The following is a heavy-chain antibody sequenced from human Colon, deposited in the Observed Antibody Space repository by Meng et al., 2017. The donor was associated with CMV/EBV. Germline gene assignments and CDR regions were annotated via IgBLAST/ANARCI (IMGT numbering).Heavy chain of an antibody. CDR2: ISAYNGNT. V-gene: IGHV1-18*01. J-gene: IGHJ4*02. CDR3: AREGGEGATEFFGYFDY. Sequence: ASVKVSCKASGYTFTTYGISWARQAPGQGLEWMGWISAYNGNTHYAQKLQGRVTMTTDTSTSTAYMELRSLRSDDTAVYYCAREGGEGATEFFGYFDYWGQGTLVTVSS. CDR1: GYTFTTYG. D-gene: IGHD1-26*01.